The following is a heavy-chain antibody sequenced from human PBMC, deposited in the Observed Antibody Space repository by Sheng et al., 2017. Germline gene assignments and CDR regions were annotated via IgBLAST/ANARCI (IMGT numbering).Heavy chain of an antibody. CDR3: ARVYCDSVSCFKFDY. CDR2: IYHSGSA. J-gene: IGHJ4*02. Sequence: QVQLQESGPGLVKPSGTLSLTCAVSGGSISDTDWWSWVRQPPGKGLEWIGEIYHSGSANYNPSLKSRVTISIDKSKNQFSLKLSSVTAADTAVYYCARVYCDSVSCFKFDYWGQGTLVTVSS. V-gene: IGHV4-4*02. D-gene: IGHD2-2*01. CDR1: GGSISDTDW.